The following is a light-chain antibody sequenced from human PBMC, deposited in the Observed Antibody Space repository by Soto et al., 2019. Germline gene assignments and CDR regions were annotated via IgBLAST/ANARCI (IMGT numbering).Light chain of an antibody. CDR3: QQYVTSPLT. CDR2: AAS. CDR1: ESVSRN. Sequence: EVVMTQSPATLSVSPGERATLSCRASESVSRNLAWYQQKPGQAPRLLIYAASSRATGIPDRFSGSGSGTDFTLTISRLEPEDFAVYYCQQYVTSPLTFGGGTKVDIK. V-gene: IGKV3-20*01. J-gene: IGKJ4*01.